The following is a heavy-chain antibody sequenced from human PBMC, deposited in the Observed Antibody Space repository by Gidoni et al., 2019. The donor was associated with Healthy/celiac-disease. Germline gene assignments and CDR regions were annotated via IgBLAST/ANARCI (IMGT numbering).Heavy chain of an antibody. V-gene: IGHV1-46*01. CDR2: INPSGGST. CDR1: GYTFTSYY. J-gene: IGHJ6*03. Sequence: QVQLVQSGAEVTKPGASVKVSCKASGYTFTSYYMHWVRQAPGQGLEWMGIINPSGGSTSYAQKFQGRVTMTRDTSTSTVYMELSSLRSEDTAVYYCARAGWLPDYYYYMDVWGKGTTVTVSS. CDR3: ARAGWLPDYYYYMDV. D-gene: IGHD2-15*01.